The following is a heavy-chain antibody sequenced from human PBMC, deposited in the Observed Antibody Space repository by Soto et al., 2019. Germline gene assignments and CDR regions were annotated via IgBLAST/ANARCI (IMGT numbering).Heavy chain of an antibody. V-gene: IGHV3-7*02. CDR2: IKQDGSEK. D-gene: IGHD6-13*01. Sequence: PGGSLRLSCAASGFTFSSYWMTWVRQAPGKGLEWVANIKQDGSEKYYVDSVKGRFTIPRDNAKNSLYLQMNSLRAEDTAVYYCATHPYSSGWYCWGQGTLVTAPQ. CDR1: GFTFSSYW. CDR3: ATHPYSSGWYC. J-gene: IGHJ4*02.